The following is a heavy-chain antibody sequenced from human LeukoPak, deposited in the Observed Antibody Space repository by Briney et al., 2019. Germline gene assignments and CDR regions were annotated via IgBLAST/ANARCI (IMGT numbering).Heavy chain of an antibody. CDR1: GFTFSSYG. J-gene: IGHJ6*03. CDR2: IWYDGSNK. Sequence: PGGSLRLSCAASGFTFSSYGMHWVRQAPGKGLEWVAVIWYDGSNKYYADSVKGRFAISRDNSKNTLYLQMNSLRAEDTAVYYCAKDGPPLWFGGLLNYYYYHMDVWGKGTTVTVSS. V-gene: IGHV3-33*06. D-gene: IGHD3-10*01. CDR3: AKDGPPLWFGGLLNYYYYHMDV.